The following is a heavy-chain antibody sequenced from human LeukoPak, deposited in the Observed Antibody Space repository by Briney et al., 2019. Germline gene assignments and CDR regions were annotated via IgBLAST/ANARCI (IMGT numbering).Heavy chain of an antibody. CDR3: AELGITMIGGV. D-gene: IGHD3-10*02. V-gene: IGHV3-30*04. Sequence: PGGSLRLSCAASGFSFRSYAMNWVRQAPGEGLEWVALISFDGSNKDYADSVKGRFTISRDNSKNTLFLQMSSLRAEDTAVYYCAELGITMIGGVWGKGTTVTISS. CDR1: GFSFRSYA. J-gene: IGHJ6*04. CDR2: ISFDGSNK.